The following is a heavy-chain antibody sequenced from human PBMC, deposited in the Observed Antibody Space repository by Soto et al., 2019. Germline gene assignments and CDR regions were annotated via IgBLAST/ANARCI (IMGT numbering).Heavy chain of an antibody. CDR2: IYSGGST. V-gene: IGHV3-53*02. CDR1: GLSVSSSD. D-gene: IGHD6-6*01. J-gene: IGHJ6*02. CDR3: STSSRNEYHFAMDA. Sequence: EVHLVETGGGLIQPGGSLRLSCAASGLSVSSSDMSWVRQASGKGLEWVSVIYSGGSTHDADYVKGRVTISRDNSKNTVHLQMNSLRVDDTALYFCSTSSRNEYHFAMDAWGQGTTVIVS.